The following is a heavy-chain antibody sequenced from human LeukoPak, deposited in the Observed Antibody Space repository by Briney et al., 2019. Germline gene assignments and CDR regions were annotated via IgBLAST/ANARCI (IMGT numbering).Heavy chain of an antibody. V-gene: IGHV3-66*01. D-gene: IGHD3-16*01. Sequence: GGSLRLSCAASGFTFSSYWMHWVRQAPGKGLEWVSVIYSGGSTCYADSVKGRFTISRDNSKNTLYLQMNSLRAEDTAVYYCARVYAYWGQGTLVTVSS. CDR1: GFTFSSYW. J-gene: IGHJ4*02. CDR3: ARVYAY. CDR2: IYSGGST.